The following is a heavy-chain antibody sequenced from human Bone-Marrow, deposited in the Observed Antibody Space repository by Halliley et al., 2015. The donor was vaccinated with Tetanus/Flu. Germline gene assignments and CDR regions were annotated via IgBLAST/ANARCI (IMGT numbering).Heavy chain of an antibody. CDR3: ARDKRRVGYKSDGMNV. CDR1: GFTFRSYG. J-gene: IGHJ6*02. Sequence: SLRLSCAAFGFTFRSYGMHWVRQAPGKGLEWVAVIWSDGSDKYYADSVKGRFTISRDNSKNTLYLQMNSLRTEDTAVYFCARDKRRVGYKSDGMNVWGQGTTVTVSS. V-gene: IGHV3-33*01. CDR2: IWSDGSDK. D-gene: IGHD5-18*01.